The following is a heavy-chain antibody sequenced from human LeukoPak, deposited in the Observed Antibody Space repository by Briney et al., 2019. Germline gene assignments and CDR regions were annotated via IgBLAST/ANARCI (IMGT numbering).Heavy chain of an antibody. CDR3: ASFGLRYSTYCSGGSCYSHFQH. V-gene: IGHV1-69*13. Sequence: SVKVSCKASGGTFSSYAISWVRQAPGQGLEWMGGIIPIFGTANYAQKFQGRVTIAADESTSTAYMELSSLRSEDTAVYYCASFGLRYSTYCSGGSCYSHFQHWGQGTLVTVSS. D-gene: IGHD2-15*01. CDR1: GGTFSSYA. J-gene: IGHJ1*01. CDR2: IIPIFGTA.